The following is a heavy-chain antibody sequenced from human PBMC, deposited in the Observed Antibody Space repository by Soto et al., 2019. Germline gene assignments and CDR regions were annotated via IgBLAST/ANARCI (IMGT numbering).Heavy chain of an antibody. CDR2: IGGYKGNT. CDR3: APHTLEPGMPAGY. J-gene: IGHJ4*02. Sequence: QVQLVQSGAEVREPGASVKVSCKASGYTFTNYGVSWVRQAPGQGLEWMGWIGGYKGNTNYAQKLQGRVTLTTDTPESTAYKELRSVRSGDTTVYYCAPHTLEPGMPAGYWGQGTLVTVSS. V-gene: IGHV1-18*01. D-gene: IGHD1-1*01. CDR1: GYTFTNYG.